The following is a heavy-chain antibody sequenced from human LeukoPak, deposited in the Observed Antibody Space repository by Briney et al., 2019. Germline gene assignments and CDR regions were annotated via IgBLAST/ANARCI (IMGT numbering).Heavy chain of an antibody. J-gene: IGHJ5*02. V-gene: IGHV3-74*01. CDR3: ARDLWPGIVPAP. Sequence: RGSLRLSCAASGFTFSSYWMHWVRQAPGKGLLWVSRINSDGSSTSYADSVKGRFTISRDNAKNTLYLQMNSLRAEDTAVYYSARDLWPGIVPAPWGQGTQVTVSS. D-gene: IGHD2-2*01. CDR1: GFTFSSYW. CDR2: INSDGSST.